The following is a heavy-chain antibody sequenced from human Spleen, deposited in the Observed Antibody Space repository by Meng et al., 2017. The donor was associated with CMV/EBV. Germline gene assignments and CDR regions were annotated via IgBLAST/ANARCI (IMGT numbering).Heavy chain of an antibody. J-gene: IGHJ6*02. D-gene: IGHD4-11*01. CDR2: INPNSGGT. Sequence: ASVKVSCKASGYKFTTYHLSWVRQAPGQGLEWMGWINPNSGGTNYAQKFQGRVTMTRDTSISTAYMELSRLRSDDTAVYYCARELTTSRGMDVWGQGTTVTVSS. CDR3: ARELTTSRGMDV. V-gene: IGHV1-2*02. CDR1: GYKFTTYH.